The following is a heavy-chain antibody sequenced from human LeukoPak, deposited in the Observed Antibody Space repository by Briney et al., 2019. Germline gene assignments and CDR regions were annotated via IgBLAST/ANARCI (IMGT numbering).Heavy chain of an antibody. CDR2: ISPNSGGT. D-gene: IGHD6-19*01. J-gene: IGHJ4*02. V-gene: IGHV1-2*02. CDR1: GYTFTGYY. Sequence: ASVKVSCKASGYTFTGYYMHWVRQAPGQGLEWMGWISPNSGGTNYAQKFQGRVTMTRDTSISTAYMELSRLRSDDTAVYYCARDLKMGYSSGRYSWGTGSSNDYWGQGTLVTVSS. CDR3: ARDLKMGYSSGRYSWGTGSSNDY.